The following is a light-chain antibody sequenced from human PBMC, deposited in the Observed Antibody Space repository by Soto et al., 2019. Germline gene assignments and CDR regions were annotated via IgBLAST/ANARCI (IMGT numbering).Light chain of an antibody. Sequence: EIVLTQSPGTLSLSPGERATLSCWASQSGFGSYLAWFQQKPGQAPRLLIYGTTTRATGVPDRFSGRGSGTDFTLTISRLEAEDFAVYYCHQYGNSPWTLGQGTRVEIK. V-gene: IGKV3-20*01. CDR2: GTT. CDR1: QSGFGSY. J-gene: IGKJ1*01. CDR3: HQYGNSPWT.